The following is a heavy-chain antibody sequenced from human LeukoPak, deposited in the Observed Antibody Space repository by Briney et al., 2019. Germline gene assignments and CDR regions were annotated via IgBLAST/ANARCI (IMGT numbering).Heavy chain of an antibody. CDR1: GFTFSSYA. Sequence: GGSLRLSCAASGFTFSSYAMHWVRQAPGKGLEWAAVISYDGSNKYYADSVKGRFTISRDNSKNTLYLQMNSLRAEDTAVYYCARGATPLVVPAAMGPFDYWGQGTLVTVSS. D-gene: IGHD2-2*01. J-gene: IGHJ4*02. CDR3: ARGATPLVVPAAMGPFDY. V-gene: IGHV3-30*04. CDR2: ISYDGSNK.